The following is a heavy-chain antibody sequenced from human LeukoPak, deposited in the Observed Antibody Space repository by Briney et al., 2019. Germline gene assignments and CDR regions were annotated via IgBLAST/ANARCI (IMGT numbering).Heavy chain of an antibody. CDR3: VRDRGTYRPIDY. Sequence: PGGSLRLSCVASGFTFSTYSMNWVRQAPGKGLEWVSYISSSSSIIYQADSVKGRFTISRDNAQNSLYLQMNSLRAEDTAIYYCVRDRGTYRPIDYWGQGTLVTVSS. J-gene: IGHJ4*02. CDR1: GFTFSTYS. V-gene: IGHV3-48*04. D-gene: IGHD1-1*01. CDR2: ISSSSSII.